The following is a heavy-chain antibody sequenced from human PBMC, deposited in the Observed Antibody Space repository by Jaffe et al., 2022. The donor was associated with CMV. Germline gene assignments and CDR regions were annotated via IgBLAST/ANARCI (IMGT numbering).Heavy chain of an antibody. D-gene: IGHD6-19*01. CDR1: GDSFTNYW. J-gene: IGHJ4*02. CDR2: IDPSDSYT. V-gene: IGHV5-10-1*03. Sequence: EVQLVQSGAEVKKPGETLRISCKASGDSFTNYWISWVRQLPGKGLEWMGRIDPSDSYTHYSPSFQGHVTISADKSISTAYLQWSSLKASDTAMYYCARASTGSGWSLDFHYWGQGTLVTVSP. CDR3: ARASTGSGWSLDFHY.